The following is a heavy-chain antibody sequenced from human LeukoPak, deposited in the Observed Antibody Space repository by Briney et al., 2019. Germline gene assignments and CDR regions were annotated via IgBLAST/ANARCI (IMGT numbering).Heavy chain of an antibody. V-gene: IGHV1-69*04. CDR3: ARADSVAAYGFDP. CDR2: IIPIFGIA. D-gene: IGHD6-6*01. CDR1: GGTLSSYA. J-gene: IGHJ5*02. Sequence: GASVKVSCKASGGTLSSYAISWVGQARGQGLEWMGRIIPIFGIANYAQKFQGRVTITADKSTSTAYMELSSLRSEDTAVYYCARADSVAAYGFDPWGQGTLVTVSS.